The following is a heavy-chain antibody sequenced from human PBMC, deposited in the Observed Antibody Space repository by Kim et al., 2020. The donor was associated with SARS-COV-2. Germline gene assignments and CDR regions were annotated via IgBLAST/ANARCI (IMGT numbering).Heavy chain of an antibody. CDR1: GFTVSNNY. CDR2: IYIGGVT. J-gene: IGHJ4*01. Sequence: GGSLRLSCAASGFTVSNNYMSWVRQAPGKGLEWVSVIYIGGVTYYADYVTGRFTISRDNAKTTLYLQMNRLRAEDTAVSYYARARGNCDDGGALFDYWG. D-gene: IGHD1-1*01. V-gene: IGHV3-53*01. CDR3: ARARGNCDDGGALFDY.